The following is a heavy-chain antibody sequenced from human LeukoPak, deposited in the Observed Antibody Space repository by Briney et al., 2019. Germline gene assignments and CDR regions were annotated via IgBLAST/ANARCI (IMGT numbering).Heavy chain of an antibody. CDR1: GGSISSSSYY. CDR2: IYHSGST. Sequence: SETLSLTCTVSGGSISSSSYYWGWIRQPPGKGLEWIGSIYHSGSTYYNPSLKSRVTISVDTSKNQFSLKLSSVTAADTAVYYCARNLYGSGRFSLQNWFDPWGQGTLVTVSS. CDR3: ARNLYGSGRFSLQNWFDP. J-gene: IGHJ5*02. V-gene: IGHV4-39*07. D-gene: IGHD3-10*01.